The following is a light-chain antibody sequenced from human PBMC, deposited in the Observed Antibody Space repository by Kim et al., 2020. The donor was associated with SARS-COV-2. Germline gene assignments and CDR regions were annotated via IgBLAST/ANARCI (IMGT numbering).Light chain of an antibody. J-gene: IGKJ1*01. V-gene: IGKV4-1*01. CDR2: WAS. CDR1: QSVLYSSNNKNY. Sequence: DIVMTQSPDSLAVSLGERATINCKSSQSVLYSSNNKNYLACYQQKPGQPPKLLIYWASTRESGVPDRFSGSGSGTDFTLTISSLQAEDVAVYYCQQYYITPWTFGQGTKVDIK. CDR3: QQYYITPWT.